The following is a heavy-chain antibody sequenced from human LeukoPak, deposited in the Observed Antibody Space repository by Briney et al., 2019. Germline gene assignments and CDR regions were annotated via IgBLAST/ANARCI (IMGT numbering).Heavy chain of an antibody. Sequence: VASVKVSCKAPGGTFNSYAISWVRQAPGQGLEWMGGIIPMSDTANYPQKFRGRLTITADIPTSTVYMELSSLRSEDTAVYYCAREDDTGRYMGDDAFDIWGQGTMVTVSS. D-gene: IGHD1-26*01. V-gene: IGHV1-69*06. CDR2: IIPMSDTA. CDR1: GGTFNSYA. J-gene: IGHJ3*02. CDR3: AREDDTGRYMGDDAFDI.